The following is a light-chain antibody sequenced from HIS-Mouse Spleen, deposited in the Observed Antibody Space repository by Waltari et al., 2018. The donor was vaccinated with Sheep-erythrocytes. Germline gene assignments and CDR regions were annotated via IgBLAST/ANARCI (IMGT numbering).Light chain of an antibody. CDR3: AAWDDSLSG. V-gene: IGLV1-47*01. CDR1: SSNIGSNY. J-gene: IGLJ3*02. Sequence: QSVLTQPPSASGTPGQRVTISCSGRSSNIGSNYVYWYQQLPGPAPKLLIYRNNQRPSGVPDRFSGSKSGTSASLAISGLRSEDEADYYCAAWDDSLSGFGGGTKLTVL. CDR2: RNN.